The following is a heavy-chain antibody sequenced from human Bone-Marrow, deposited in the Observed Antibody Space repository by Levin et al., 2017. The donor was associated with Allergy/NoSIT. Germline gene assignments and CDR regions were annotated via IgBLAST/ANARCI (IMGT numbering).Heavy chain of an antibody. D-gene: IGHD3-10*01. CDR3: ARAAGEGAMVRGVAYYYYGMDV. CDR2: ISSSGSTI. V-gene: IGHV3-11*01. CDR1: GFTFSDYY. Sequence: PGGSLRLSCAASGFTFSDYYMSWIRQAPGKGLEWVSYISSSGSTIYYADSVKGRFTISRDNAKNSLYLQMNSLRAEDTAVYYCARAAGEGAMVRGVAYYYYGMDVWGQGTTVTVSS. J-gene: IGHJ6*02.